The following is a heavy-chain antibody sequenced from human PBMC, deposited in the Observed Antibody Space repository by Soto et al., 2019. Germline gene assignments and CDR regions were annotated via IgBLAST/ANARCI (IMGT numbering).Heavy chain of an antibody. Sequence: SETLSLTCTVSGGSISSYYWSWIRQPPGKGLEWIGYIYYSGSTNYNPSLKSRVTISVDTSKNQFSLKLSSVTAADTAVYYCARLGWEGGGNGESPWGQGTLVTVSS. D-gene: IGHD2-15*01. V-gene: IGHV4-59*01. CDR2: IYYSGST. CDR1: GGSISSYY. CDR3: ARLGWEGGGNGESP. J-gene: IGHJ5*02.